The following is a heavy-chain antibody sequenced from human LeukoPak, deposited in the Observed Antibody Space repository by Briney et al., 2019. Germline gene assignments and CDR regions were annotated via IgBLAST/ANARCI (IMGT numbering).Heavy chain of an antibody. CDR2: IYYSGST. Sequence: SETLSLTCTVSGGSISSYYWSWIRQSPGKGLEWIGYIYYSGSTNYNPSLKSRVTISVDTSKNQSSLKLSSVTAADTAVYYCARAVRRDGYSNFDYWGQGTLVTVSS. CDR1: GGSISSYY. J-gene: IGHJ4*02. D-gene: IGHD5-24*01. V-gene: IGHV4-59*01. CDR3: ARAVRRDGYSNFDY.